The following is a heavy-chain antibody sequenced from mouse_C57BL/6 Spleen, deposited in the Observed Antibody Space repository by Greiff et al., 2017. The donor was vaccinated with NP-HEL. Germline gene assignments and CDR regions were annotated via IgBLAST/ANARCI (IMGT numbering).Heavy chain of an antibody. CDR2: IYPGDGDT. CDR1: GYAFSSSW. D-gene: IGHD4-1*01. CDR3: ARGWDGDAMDY. J-gene: IGHJ4*01. V-gene: IGHV1-82*01. Sequence: VQLQQSGPELVKPGASVKISCKASGYAFSSSWMNWVKQRPGKGLEGIGRIYPGDGDTNYNGKFKGRATRTADKSSSTAYMQLSSLTSEDSAVYFCARGWDGDAMDYWVQGTSVTVSS.